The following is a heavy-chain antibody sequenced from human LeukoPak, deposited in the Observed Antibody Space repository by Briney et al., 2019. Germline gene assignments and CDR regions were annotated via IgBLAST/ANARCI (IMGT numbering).Heavy chain of an antibody. Sequence: SETLSLTCTVSGGSISSGGYYWSWIRQHPGKGLEWIGYIYYSGSTYYNPSLKSRVTISVDTSKNQFSLKLSSVTAADTAVYYCARGYCSSTSCYGMDVWGQGTTVTVSS. D-gene: IGHD2-2*01. CDR2: IYYSGST. CDR3: ARGYCSSTSCYGMDV. CDR1: GGSISSGGYY. V-gene: IGHV4-31*03. J-gene: IGHJ6*02.